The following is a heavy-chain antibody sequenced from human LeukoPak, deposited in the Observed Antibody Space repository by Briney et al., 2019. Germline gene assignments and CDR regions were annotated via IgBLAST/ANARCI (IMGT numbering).Heavy chain of an antibody. CDR1: GGTFSSYA. V-gene: IGHV1-69*05. J-gene: IGHJ4*02. CDR3: ARSLGGNSILLDY. CDR2: IIPIFGTA. D-gene: IGHD4-23*01. Sequence: ASVTVSCKASGGTFSSYAISWVRQAPGQGLEWMGGIIPIFGTANYAQKFQGRVTITTDESTSTAYMELSSLRSEDTAVYYCARSLGGNSILLDYWGQGTLVTVSS.